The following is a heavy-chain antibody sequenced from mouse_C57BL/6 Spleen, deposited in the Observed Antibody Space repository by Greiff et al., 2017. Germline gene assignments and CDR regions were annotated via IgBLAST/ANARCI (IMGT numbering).Heavy chain of an antibody. CDR1: GFTFTDYY. J-gene: IGHJ4*01. V-gene: IGHV7-3*01. D-gene: IGHD2-4*01. CDR2: IRNKANGYTT. Sequence: EVKLEESGGGLVRPGGSLSLSCAASGFTFTDYYMSWVRQPPGQALEWLGFIRNKANGYTTEYSASVKGLFTISRDTSQSILYLQMNALRAEDSATYYCARSYDYEDAMEYRGQGASVTVSS. CDR3: ARSYDYEDAMEY.